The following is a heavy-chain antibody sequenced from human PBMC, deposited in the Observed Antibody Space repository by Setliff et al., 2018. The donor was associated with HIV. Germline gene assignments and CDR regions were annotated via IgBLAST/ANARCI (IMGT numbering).Heavy chain of an antibody. V-gene: IGHV3-11*04. CDR1: GGSISSHY. Sequence: LSLTCTVSGGSISSHYWSWIRQPPGKGLEWVSYISSSLNIIYYADSVKGRFTISRDNAKNSLSLQMNSLGAEDTAVYYCARDAAGGSGTYYNYFDYWGQGTLVTVSS. D-gene: IGHD3-10*01. CDR2: ISSSLNII. CDR3: ARDAAGGSGTYYNYFDY. J-gene: IGHJ4*02.